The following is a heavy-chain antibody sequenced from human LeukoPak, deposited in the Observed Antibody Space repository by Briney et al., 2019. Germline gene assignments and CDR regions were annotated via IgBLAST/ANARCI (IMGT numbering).Heavy chain of an antibody. CDR1: GFTFSDYY. V-gene: IGHV3-11*04. Sequence: GGSLRLSCAASGFTFSDYYMSWIRQAPGKGLEWVSYISSSGSTIYYADSVKGRFTISRDNAKNSLYLQMNRLRAEDTAVYYCARVVSDYYDSSNDAFDIWGQGTMVTVSS. J-gene: IGHJ3*02. D-gene: IGHD3-22*01. CDR2: ISSSGSTI. CDR3: ARVVSDYYDSSNDAFDI.